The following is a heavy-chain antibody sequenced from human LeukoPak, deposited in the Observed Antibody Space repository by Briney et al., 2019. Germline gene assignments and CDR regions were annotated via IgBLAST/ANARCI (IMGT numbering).Heavy chain of an antibody. CDR2: ISGSGGRT. V-gene: IGHV3-23*01. CDR3: AMAVIGSGWTLDY. D-gene: IGHD6-19*01. Sequence: GGSLTLSCAASGFTFISYAMSWVRQAPGKGLEWVSSISGSGGRTSYADSVQGRFTISRDNSRNTLYLELNSLRAEDAAVYFCAMAVIGSGWTLDYWGQGTLVTVS. J-gene: IGHJ4*02. CDR1: GFTFISYA.